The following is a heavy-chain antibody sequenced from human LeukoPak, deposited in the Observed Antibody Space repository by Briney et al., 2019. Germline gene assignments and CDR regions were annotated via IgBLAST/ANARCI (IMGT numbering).Heavy chain of an antibody. Sequence: GGSLRLSCAASGFTLSSYWMSWVRQAPGKGLEWVANIKEDGSAKYYVGSVKGRFTISRDNAKNSLYLQMNNLSAEDTAVYYCVRDSPGYGAYDFDWGQGTLVTVSS. CDR2: IKEDGSAK. J-gene: IGHJ4*02. CDR3: VRDSPGYGAYDFD. D-gene: IGHD5-12*01. V-gene: IGHV3-7*01. CDR1: GFTLSSYW.